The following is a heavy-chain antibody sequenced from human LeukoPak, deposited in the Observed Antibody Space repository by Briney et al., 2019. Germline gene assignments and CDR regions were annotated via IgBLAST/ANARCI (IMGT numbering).Heavy chain of an antibody. CDR2: ISGSGGST. J-gene: IGHJ4*02. Sequence: PGGSLRLSCAASGFTFSSYAMSWVRQAPGKGLEWVSAISGSGGSTYYADSVKGRFTISRDNSKNTLYLQMNSLRAEDTAVYYCAKDHKVVSFECLTPRAYFDYWGQGTLVTVSS. D-gene: IGHD5/OR15-5a*01. CDR1: GFTFSSYA. CDR3: AKDHKVVSFECLTPRAYFDY. V-gene: IGHV3-23*01.